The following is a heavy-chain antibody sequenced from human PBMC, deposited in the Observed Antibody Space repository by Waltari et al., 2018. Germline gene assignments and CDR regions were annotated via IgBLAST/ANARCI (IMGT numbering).Heavy chain of an antibody. Sequence: EVQLVESGGGLIQPGGSLRLSCAASGFTVSSNYMSWVRQAPGKGLEGVSGIYSGGSTDYADSVKGRFTISRDNSKNTLYLQMNSLRAEDTAVYYCAREDCSGGSCNHYGMDVWGQGTTVTVSS. CDR1: GFTVSSNY. CDR3: AREDCSGGSCNHYGMDV. J-gene: IGHJ6*02. V-gene: IGHV3-53*01. CDR2: IYSGGST. D-gene: IGHD2-15*01.